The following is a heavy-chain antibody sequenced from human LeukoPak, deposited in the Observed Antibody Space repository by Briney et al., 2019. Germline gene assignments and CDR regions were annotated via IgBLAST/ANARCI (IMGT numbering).Heavy chain of an antibody. CDR1: GFTVSSNY. J-gene: IGHJ5*02. CDR3: AKGRISVAGTLDP. D-gene: IGHD6-19*01. Sequence: PGGSLRLSCAASGFTVSSNYMSWVRQAPGKGLEWVSVIYSGGSTYYADSVKGRFTISRDNSKNTLYLQMNSLRAEDTAVYYCAKGRISVAGTLDPRGQGTLVTVSS. V-gene: IGHV3-66*01. CDR2: IYSGGST.